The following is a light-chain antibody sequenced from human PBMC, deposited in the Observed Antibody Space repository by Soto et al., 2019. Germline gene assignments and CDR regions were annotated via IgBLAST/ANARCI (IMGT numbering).Light chain of an antibody. Sequence: QSALTQPASVSGSPGQSITISCTGTSSDVGSYNLVSWYQQHPGKAPKLMIYEGSKRPSGVSNRFSGSKSGNTASLTISGLQAEDEAYYCCCSYAGSSTFGVVFGGGTTLTVL. V-gene: IGLV2-23*03. J-gene: IGLJ2*01. CDR3: CSYAGSSTFGVV. CDR2: EGS. CDR1: SSDVGSYNL.